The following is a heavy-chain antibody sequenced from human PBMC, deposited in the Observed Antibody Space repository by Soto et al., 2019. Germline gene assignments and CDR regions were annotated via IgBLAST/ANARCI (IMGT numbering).Heavy chain of an antibody. D-gene: IGHD3-10*01. Sequence: QVQLVQSGAEVKKPGSSVKVSCKGSGGTFSSYAISWVRQAPGQGLERMGGIIAIFGTANYAQKFQGRVRITADESTSTAYMELSSLRSEDTAVYYCARLNSGFDYWGLGTLVTVSS. CDR3: ARLNSGFDY. CDR2: IIAIFGTA. CDR1: GGTFSSYA. J-gene: IGHJ4*02. V-gene: IGHV1-69*01.